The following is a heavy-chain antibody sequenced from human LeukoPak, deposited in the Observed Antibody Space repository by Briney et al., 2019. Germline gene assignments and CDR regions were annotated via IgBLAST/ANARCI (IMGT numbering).Heavy chain of an antibody. Sequence: GESLKISCKGSGYRFISYWIGWVRHVPGKGLEWMGIIYPGDSDTRYSPSFQGQVTISADKSINTAYLQWSSLKASDTAMYYCARRGPYGSGNYYIFDYWGQGTLVTVPS. CDR2: IYPGDSDT. CDR3: ARRGPYGSGNYYIFDY. J-gene: IGHJ4*02. CDR1: GYRFISYW. V-gene: IGHV5-51*01. D-gene: IGHD3-10*01.